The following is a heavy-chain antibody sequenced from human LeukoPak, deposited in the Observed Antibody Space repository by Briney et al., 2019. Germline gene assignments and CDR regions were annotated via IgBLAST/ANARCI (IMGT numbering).Heavy chain of an antibody. V-gene: IGHV3-53*01. D-gene: IGHD1-26*01. CDR3: ARDQGLVGAFPDAFDI. CDR2: IYSGGST. J-gene: IGHJ3*02. Sequence: PGGSLRLSCAASGFTVSSNYMSWVRQAPGKGLEWVSVIYSGGSTYYADSVKGRFTISRDNSKNTLYLQMNSLRAEDTAVYYCARDQGLVGAFPDAFDIWGQGTMVTVSS. CDR1: GFTVSSNY.